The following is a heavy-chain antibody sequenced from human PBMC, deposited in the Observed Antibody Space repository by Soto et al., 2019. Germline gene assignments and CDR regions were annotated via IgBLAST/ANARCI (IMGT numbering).Heavy chain of an antibody. D-gene: IGHD6-25*01. J-gene: IGHJ4*02. CDR3: AKDHSGWAPTYYSDY. CDR2: ISSDGGDK. Sequence: QVQLVESGGGVVQPGRSLRLSCAASGFVFSNYAMHWVRQAPGKGLEWVAFISSDGGDKYFADSVKGRVTISRDNSKNTMYLQMNSRRPEVTAVYYCAKDHSGWAPTYYSDYWGQGTLVIVSS. CDR1: GFVFSNYA. V-gene: IGHV3-30*18.